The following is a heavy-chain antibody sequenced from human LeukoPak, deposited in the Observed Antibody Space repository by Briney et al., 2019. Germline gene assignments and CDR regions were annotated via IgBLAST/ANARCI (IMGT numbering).Heavy chain of an antibody. D-gene: IGHD6-13*01. CDR3: ASTIEIAAAGTGSFDY. CDR1: GFTFSSYE. V-gene: IGHV3-48*03. Sequence: PGGSLRLSCAASGFTFSSYEMNWVRQAPGKGLEWVSYISSSGSTIYYADSVKGRFTISRDNAKNSLYLQMNSLRAVDTAVYYCASTIEIAAAGTGSFDYWGQGTLVTVSS. J-gene: IGHJ4*02. CDR2: ISSSGSTI.